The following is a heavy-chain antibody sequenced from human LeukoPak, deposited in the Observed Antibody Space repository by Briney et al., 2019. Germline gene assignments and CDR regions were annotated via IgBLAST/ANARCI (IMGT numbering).Heavy chain of an antibody. Sequence: HPGGSLRLSCAASGFTFSSYAMSWVRQAPGKGLEWVSAISGSGGSTYYADSVKGRFTISRDNSKNTLYLQMNNLRAEDTAVYYCARAYCGDDCYSRIWGQGTLVTVSS. D-gene: IGHD2-21*02. V-gene: IGHV3-23*01. CDR3: ARAYCGDDCYSRI. CDR2: ISGSGGST. CDR1: GFTFSSYA. J-gene: IGHJ4*02.